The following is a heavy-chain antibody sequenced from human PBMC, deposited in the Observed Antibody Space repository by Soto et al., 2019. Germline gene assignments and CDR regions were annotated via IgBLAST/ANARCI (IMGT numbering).Heavy chain of an antibody. V-gene: IGHV1-69*02. J-gene: IGHJ6*03. Sequence: QVQLVQSGAELKKPGSSVKVSCEASGGSFISYSFTWVRQAPGQGLEWMGRFIPLQGKANYALKFQDRVTTTADRSTRTAYMELSLLTPEDTAVYYVANSFLFVVHPYMDVWGKGTTVTVSS. CDR1: GGSFISYS. D-gene: IGHD2-21*01. CDR3: ANSFLFVVHPYMDV. CDR2: FIPLQGKA.